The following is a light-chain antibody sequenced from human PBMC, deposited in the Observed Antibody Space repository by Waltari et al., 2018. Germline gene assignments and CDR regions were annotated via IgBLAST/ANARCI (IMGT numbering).Light chain of an antibody. CDR2: EVN. Sequence: QSALTQPPSASGSPGQSVTISCTGTSSDVGGYNYVSWYQQHPGNAPKLMIYEVNERPSGFPDRFSGSKSGNTASLTVSGLQAEDEADYYCSSYAGSNYYVFGTGTKVTVL. CDR1: SSDVGGYNY. V-gene: IGLV2-8*01. CDR3: SSYAGSNYYV. J-gene: IGLJ1*01.